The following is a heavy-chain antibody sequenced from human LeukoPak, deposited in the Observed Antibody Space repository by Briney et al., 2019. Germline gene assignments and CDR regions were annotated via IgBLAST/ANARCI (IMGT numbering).Heavy chain of an antibody. Sequence: ASVTVSCKASVYTFTNYAISWVRQAPGQGLEWMGWISAYNDNINYAQKLQGRVTMTTDTSTSTAYMELRSLRSDDTAVYYCARDLHGAHYFDYWGQGTLVTASS. D-gene: IGHD4-17*01. CDR2: ISAYNDNI. J-gene: IGHJ4*02. V-gene: IGHV1-18*01. CDR1: VYTFTNYA. CDR3: ARDLHGAHYFDY.